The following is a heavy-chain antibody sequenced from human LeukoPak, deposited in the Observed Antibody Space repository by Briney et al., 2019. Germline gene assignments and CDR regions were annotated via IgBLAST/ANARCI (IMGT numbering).Heavy chain of an antibody. CDR1: GGSISSSNW. Sequence: SETLSLTCAVSGGSISSSNWWSWVRQPPGKGLEWIGEIYHSGSTNYNPSLKSRVTISVDTSKNQFSLKLSSVTAADTAVYYCARAPSHCSGGSCYSFDYWGQGTLVTVSS. CDR2: IYHSGST. D-gene: IGHD2-15*01. CDR3: ARAPSHCSGGSCYSFDY. V-gene: IGHV4-4*02. J-gene: IGHJ4*02.